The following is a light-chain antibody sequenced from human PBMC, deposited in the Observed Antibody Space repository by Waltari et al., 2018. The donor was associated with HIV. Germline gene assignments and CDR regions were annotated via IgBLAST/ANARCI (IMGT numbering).Light chain of an antibody. J-gene: IGLJ2*01. CDR3: SSYGDNIRVL. Sequence: QSALTQHPSASGSLGQSVTISCTGSSSHIGAYDPVAWFQPHPNNAPKLLLYEVIKRPSVVPDRFSGSRSGETAFLSVSGLQPADTAGYFCSSYGDNIRVLFGGGTNLTVL. V-gene: IGLV2-8*01. CDR1: SSHIGAYDP. CDR2: EVI.